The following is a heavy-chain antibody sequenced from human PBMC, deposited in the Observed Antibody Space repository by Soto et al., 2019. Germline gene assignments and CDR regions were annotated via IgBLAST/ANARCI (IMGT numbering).Heavy chain of an antibody. CDR1: NGSLIAYY. D-gene: IGHD6-19*01. CDR2: IDHSGST. Sequence: TSATLSLTGAVYNGSLIAYYWIWIRQPPGKGLECIGEIDHSGSTNYNPSLKSRVIISVDTSKNQFSLKLNSVTAADTAVYYCARAPSTGWKAYFDYWGQGTLVTVSS. V-gene: IGHV4-34*01. J-gene: IGHJ4*02. CDR3: ARAPSTGWKAYFDY.